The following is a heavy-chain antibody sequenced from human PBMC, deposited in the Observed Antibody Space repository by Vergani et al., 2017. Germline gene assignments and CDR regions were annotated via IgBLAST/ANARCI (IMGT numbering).Heavy chain of an antibody. CDR2: IYWDDDK. D-gene: IGHD6-6*01. CDR3: AHSSFWESRYSSSSEQYQYYYYGMDV. CDR1: GFSLSTSGVG. V-gene: IGHV2-5*02. Sequence: QITLKESGPTLVKPTQTLTLTCTFSGFSLSTSGVGVGWIRQPPGKALEWLALIYWDDDKRYSPSLKSRLTITKDTSKNQVVLTMTNMDPVDTATYYCAHSSFWESRYSSSSEQYQYYYYGMDVWGQGTTVTVSS. J-gene: IGHJ6*02.